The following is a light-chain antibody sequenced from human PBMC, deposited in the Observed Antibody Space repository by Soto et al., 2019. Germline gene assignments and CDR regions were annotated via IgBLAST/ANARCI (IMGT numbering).Light chain of an antibody. J-gene: IGKJ5*01. Sequence: EIVMTQSPATLSVSPGESATLSCRASQSVSRNLAWYQQKPGQSPRLLIYGASTRATGIPARFSGSGSGTEFNLTISSLQSEDLAVYYCQQYNNWPHSITFGQGTRLEIK. CDR2: GAS. CDR3: QQYNNWPHSIT. V-gene: IGKV3-15*01. CDR1: QSVSRN.